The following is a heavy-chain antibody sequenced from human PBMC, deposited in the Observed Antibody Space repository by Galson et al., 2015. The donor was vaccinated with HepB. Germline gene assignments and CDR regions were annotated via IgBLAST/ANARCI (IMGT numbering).Heavy chain of an antibody. CDR3: AKERASSGRYDWYFDL. Sequence: SLRLSCAASGFTFSSYAMNWVRQAPGKGLEWVSAIGAHGGTKFYAGSVKGRFTISRDNSKNTLHLQMNSLRAEDTAVFYCAKERASSGRYDWYFDLWGRGTLVTVSS. CDR2: IGAHGGTK. V-gene: IGHV3-23*01. J-gene: IGHJ2*01. D-gene: IGHD6-13*01. CDR1: GFTFSSYA.